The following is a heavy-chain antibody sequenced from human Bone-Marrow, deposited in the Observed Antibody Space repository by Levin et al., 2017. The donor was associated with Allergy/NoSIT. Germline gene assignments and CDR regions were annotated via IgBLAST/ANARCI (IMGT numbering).Heavy chain of an antibody. J-gene: IGHJ4*02. CDR3: AKASWMRTVTPLDY. Sequence: GGSLRLSCAASGFTFTDFAMSWVRQAPGKGLEWVSGIGGSGDTTFYADSVKGRFTSSRDKSRSTLYLQMNSLRAEDTAIYYCAKASWMRTVTPLDYWGQGTLVTVSS. CDR1: GFTFTDFA. D-gene: IGHD4-17*01. CDR2: IGGSGDTT. V-gene: IGHV3-23*01.